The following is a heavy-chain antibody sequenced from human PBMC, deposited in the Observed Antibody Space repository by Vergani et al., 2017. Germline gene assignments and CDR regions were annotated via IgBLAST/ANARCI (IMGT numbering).Heavy chain of an antibody. CDR1: GITFWKFG. V-gene: IGHV4-59*01. J-gene: IGHJ6*02. Sequence: VDLVESGGGLAQPGGSLRLSCEASGITFWKFGMHWVRQGPGKGLEWIGYIYYSGSTYYNPSLNSRVTMSVDTSKNQFSLKLRSVTAADTAVYFCARVMYRDEASTGYRLEGMDIWGQGTTVTISS. D-gene: IGHD3-9*01. CDR2: IYYSGST. CDR3: ARVMYRDEASTGYRLEGMDI.